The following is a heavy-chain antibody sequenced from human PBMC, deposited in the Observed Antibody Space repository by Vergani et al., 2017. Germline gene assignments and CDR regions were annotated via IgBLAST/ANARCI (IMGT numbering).Heavy chain of an antibody. J-gene: IGHJ5*02. CDR3: AGVRGYCSGGSCYGWFDP. V-gene: IGHV4-61*10. CDR2: IYYSGST. D-gene: IGHD2-15*01. Sequence: QVQLQESGPGLVKPSQTLSLTCTVSGGSISSGSYYWSWIRQPAGKGLEWIGYIYYSGSTNYNPSLKSRVTISVDTSKNQFSLKLSSVTAADTAVYYCAGVRGYCSGGSCYGWFDPWGQGTLVTVSS. CDR1: GGSISSGSYY.